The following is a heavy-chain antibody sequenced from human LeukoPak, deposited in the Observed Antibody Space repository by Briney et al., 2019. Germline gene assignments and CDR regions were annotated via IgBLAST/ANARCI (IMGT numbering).Heavy chain of an antibody. CDR3: VKLYSSGWYVGY. V-gene: IGHV3-23*01. D-gene: IGHD6-19*01. CDR2: ISGSGGST. CDR1: GFTFSSYA. J-gene: IGHJ4*02. Sequence: GGSLRLSCAASGFTFSSYAMSWVRQAPGKGPEWVSAISGSGGSTYYADSVKGRFTISRDNSKNTLYLQMNSLRAEDTAVYYCVKLYSSGWYVGYWGQGTLVTVSS.